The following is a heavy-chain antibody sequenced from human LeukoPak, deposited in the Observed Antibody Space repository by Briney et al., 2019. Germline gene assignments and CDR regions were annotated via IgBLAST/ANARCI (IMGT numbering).Heavy chain of an antibody. CDR1: GGSFSGYY. CDR3: ASTFYYYDSSGFDY. Sequence: SETLSLTCAVYGGSFSGYYWSWIRQPPGKGLGWIGEINHSGSTNYNPSLKSRVTMSVDTSKNQFSLKLSSVTAADTAVYYCASTFYYYDSSGFDYWGQGTLVTVSS. V-gene: IGHV4-34*01. J-gene: IGHJ4*02. D-gene: IGHD3-22*01. CDR2: INHSGST.